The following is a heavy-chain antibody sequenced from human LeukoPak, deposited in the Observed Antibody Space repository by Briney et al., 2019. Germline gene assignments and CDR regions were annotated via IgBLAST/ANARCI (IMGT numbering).Heavy chain of an antibody. J-gene: IGHJ3*02. CDR1: GYTFTSYG. CDR2: ISAYNGNT. V-gene: IGHV1-18*01. D-gene: IGHD3-3*01. Sequence: ASVKVSCKASGYTFTSYGISWVRQAPGQGLEWMGWISAYNGNTNYGQKLQGRVTMTTDTSTSTAYMELRSLRSDDTAVYYCARDRAEYYDFWSGYQPLAAFDIWGQGTMVTVSS. CDR3: ARDRAEYYDFWSGYQPLAAFDI.